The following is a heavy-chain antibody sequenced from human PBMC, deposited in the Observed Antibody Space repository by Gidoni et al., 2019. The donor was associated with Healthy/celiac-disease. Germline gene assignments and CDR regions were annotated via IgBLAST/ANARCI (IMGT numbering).Heavy chain of an antibody. D-gene: IGHD6-13*01. CDR1: GFTFSSYG. V-gene: IGHV3-30*18. Sequence: QVQLVESGGGVVQPGRSLRLSCAASGFTFSSYGMHWVRQAPGKGLEWVAVISYDGSNKYYADSVKGRFTISRDNSKNTLYLQMNSLRAEDTAVYYCANSPGSGVPSGIAAVPFDYWGQGTLVTVSS. CDR3: ANSPGSGVPSGIAAVPFDY. CDR2: ISYDGSNK. J-gene: IGHJ4*02.